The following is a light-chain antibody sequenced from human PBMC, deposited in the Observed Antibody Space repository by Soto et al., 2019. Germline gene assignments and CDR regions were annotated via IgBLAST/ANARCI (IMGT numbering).Light chain of an antibody. J-gene: IGLJ2*01. CDR2: SNS. CDR3: STWDDSLNGLI. Sequence: QSVLAQPPSASVTPGQTVTISCSGGSSNIKTNGVSWYQQVPGAAPKLLIYSNSQRPSGAPDRFSGSKSGTSASLAISGLQSEDEATYHCSTWDDSLNGLIFGGGTKVTVL. V-gene: IGLV1-44*01. CDR1: SSNIKTNG.